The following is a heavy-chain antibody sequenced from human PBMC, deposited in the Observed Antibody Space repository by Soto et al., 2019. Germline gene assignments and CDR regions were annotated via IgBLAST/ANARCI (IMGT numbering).Heavy chain of an antibody. Sequence: PGGSLRLSCAASGFTFSSYTMNWVRQAPGKGLEWVSSISSSSSYIYYADSVKGRFTISRDNAKNSLYLQMNGLRAEDTAVYYCAKTTDGWFSAFEIWGQGTMVTVSS. J-gene: IGHJ3*02. CDR2: ISSSSSYI. D-gene: IGHD6-19*01. CDR1: GFTFSSYT. V-gene: IGHV3-21*01. CDR3: AKTTDGWFSAFEI.